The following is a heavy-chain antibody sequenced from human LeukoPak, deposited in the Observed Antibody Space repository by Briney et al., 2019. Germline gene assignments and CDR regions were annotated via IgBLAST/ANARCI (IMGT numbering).Heavy chain of an antibody. D-gene: IGHD2-15*01. CDR1: GFTFSSYT. CDR2: ISSSSSYI. J-gene: IGHJ3*02. Sequence: GGSLRLSCAASGFTFSSYTMNWVRQAPGKGLEWVSSISSSSSYIYDADSVKCRFTISRDNAKNSLYLQMNSLRADDTAVYYCARETYCSGGSCYKGNAFDIWGQGTMVTVSS. V-gene: IGHV3-21*01. CDR3: ARETYCSGGSCYKGNAFDI.